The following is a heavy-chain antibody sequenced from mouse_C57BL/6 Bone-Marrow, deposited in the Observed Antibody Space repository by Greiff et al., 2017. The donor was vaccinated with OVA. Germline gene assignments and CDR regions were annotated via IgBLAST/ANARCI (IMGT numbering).Heavy chain of an antibody. CDR2: IHPNSGST. D-gene: IGHD3-2*02. Sequence: QVPLQQPGAELVKPGASVKLSCKASGYTFTSYWMHWVKPRPGQGLEWIGMIHPNSGSTNYNEKFKSKATLTVDKSSSPAYMQLSSLTSEDSAVYYCARSTGLRSPFAYWGQGTLVTVSA. CDR1: GYTFTSYW. J-gene: IGHJ3*01. V-gene: IGHV1-64*01. CDR3: ARSTGLRSPFAY.